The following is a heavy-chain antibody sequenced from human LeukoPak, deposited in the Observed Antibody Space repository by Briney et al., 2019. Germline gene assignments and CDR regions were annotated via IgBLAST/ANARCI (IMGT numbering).Heavy chain of an antibody. CDR1: GYTFTGYY. D-gene: IGHD1-26*01. J-gene: IGHJ4*02. CDR2: INPNSAGT. V-gene: IGHV1-2*02. CDR3: AREVWDRLTNGIDY. Sequence: ASVKVSCKPSGYTFTGYYMHWVRQAPGQGLEWMGWINPNSAGTNYAQKFQGRVNMTRDTSISTAYMELSRLRFDDTAVYYCAREVWDRLTNGIDYWGQGTLVTVSS.